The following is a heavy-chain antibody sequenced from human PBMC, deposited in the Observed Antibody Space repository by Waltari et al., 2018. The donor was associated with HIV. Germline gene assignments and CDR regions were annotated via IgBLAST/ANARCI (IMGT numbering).Heavy chain of an antibody. Sequence: QVQLVHSGSELKKPGASVKVSCEASGYTLTNYAMHWVRQAPGQGLEWVGWINTKTGNPTYAQGFTGRFVFSLDTSVSTAYLQISSLKAEDTAVYYCARGPGRSLDYWGQGTLVTVSS. CDR3: ARGPGRSLDY. D-gene: IGHD3-10*01. J-gene: IGHJ4*02. CDR1: GYTLTNYA. V-gene: IGHV7-4-1*02. CDR2: INTKTGNP.